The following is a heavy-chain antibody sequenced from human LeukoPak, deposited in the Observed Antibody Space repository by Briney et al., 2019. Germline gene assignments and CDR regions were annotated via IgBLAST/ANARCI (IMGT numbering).Heavy chain of an antibody. D-gene: IGHD1-1*01. CDR2: INPSGGST. CDR1: GYTFTSYY. CDR3: ARTLGTALTS. V-gene: IGHV1-46*01. J-gene: IGHJ5*02. Sequence: ASVKVSCKASGYTFTSYYMHWVRQAPGQGLEWMGIINPSGGSTSYAQKFQGRVTMTRDTSKSTVYMELSSLRSEHTAVYYCARTLGTALTSWGEGTLVTVPS.